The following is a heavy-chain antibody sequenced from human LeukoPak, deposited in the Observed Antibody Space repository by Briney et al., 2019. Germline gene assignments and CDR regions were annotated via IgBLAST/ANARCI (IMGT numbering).Heavy chain of an antibody. Sequence: KASETLSLTCAVYGGSFSGYYWSWIRQPPGKGLEWIGEINHSGSTNYNPPLKSRVTISVDTSKNQLSLKLSSVTAADTAVYYCARHKGGQQLVLDWFDPWGQGTLVTVSS. V-gene: IGHV4-34*01. D-gene: IGHD6-13*01. CDR3: ARHKGGQQLVLDWFDP. J-gene: IGHJ5*02. CDR1: GGSFSGYY. CDR2: INHSGST.